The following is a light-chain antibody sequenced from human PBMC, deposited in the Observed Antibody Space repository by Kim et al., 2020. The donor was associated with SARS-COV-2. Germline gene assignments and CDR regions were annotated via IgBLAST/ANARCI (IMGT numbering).Light chain of an antibody. CDR1: QIVSPS. Sequence: PSLGDTVTLTCRASQIVSPSLAWFRHKPGKAPSLLMYKASSLESGVPSRFSGSGSETEFTLTITSLQPDDFATYYCQQYKTYPWTFGQGTKVDIK. CDR3: QQYKTYPWT. J-gene: IGKJ1*01. CDR2: KAS. V-gene: IGKV1-5*03.